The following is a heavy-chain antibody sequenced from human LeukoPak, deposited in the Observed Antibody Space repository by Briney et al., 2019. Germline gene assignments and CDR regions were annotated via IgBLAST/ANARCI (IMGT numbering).Heavy chain of an antibody. V-gene: IGHV1-2*02. Sequence: ASVKVSCKASGYTFTGYYMHWVRQAPGQGLEWMGWINPNSGGTNYAQKFQGRVTMTRDTSISTAYMELSRLRSDDTAVYYCARGTLLRAAGPQEMDYWGQGTLVTVSS. CDR1: GYTFTGYY. CDR2: INPNSGGT. D-gene: IGHD6-13*01. CDR3: ARGTLLRAAGPQEMDY. J-gene: IGHJ4*02.